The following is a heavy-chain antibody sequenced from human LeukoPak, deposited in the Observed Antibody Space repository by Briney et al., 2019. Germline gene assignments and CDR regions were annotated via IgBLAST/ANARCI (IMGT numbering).Heavy chain of an antibody. V-gene: IGHV3-13*01. CDR1: GFTFSSYD. J-gene: IGHJ6*03. Sequence: GGSLRLSCAASGFTFSSYDMHGVREATGKGLEWVLAIGTAGDTYYPGSVKGRFTISRENAKNSLYLQMNSLRAGDTAVYYCAREGYYYMDVWGKGTTVTVSS. CDR3: AREGYYYMDV. CDR2: IGTAGDT.